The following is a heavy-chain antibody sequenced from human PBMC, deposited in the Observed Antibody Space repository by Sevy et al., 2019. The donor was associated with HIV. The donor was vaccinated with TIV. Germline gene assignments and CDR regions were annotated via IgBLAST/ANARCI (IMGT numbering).Heavy chain of an antibody. V-gene: IGHV3-53*01. J-gene: IGHJ4*02. CDR3: ALGGLTVALDY. Sequence: GGSLRLSCAASGFTVSSNYMSWVRQAPGKGLEWVSVIYSGGSTYYADSVKGRFTISRDNSKNTPYLQMNSLRAEDTAVYYCALGGLTVALDYWGQGTLVTVSS. CDR2: IYSGGST. CDR1: GFTVSSNY. D-gene: IGHD6-19*01.